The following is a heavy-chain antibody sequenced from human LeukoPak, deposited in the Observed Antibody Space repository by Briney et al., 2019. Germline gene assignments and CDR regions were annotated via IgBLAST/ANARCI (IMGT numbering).Heavy chain of an antibody. D-gene: IGHD5-18*01. CDR1: GGSISSYY. CDR2: IYYSGST. Sequence: PSETLSLTCTASGGSISSYYLSWIRQPPGKGLEWIGYIYYSGSTNYNPPLKSRVTISVDKSKNQFSLKLSSVTAADTAVYYCAREPGTGYSYGSFDYWGQGTLVTVSS. V-gene: IGHV4-59*01. CDR3: AREPGTGYSYGSFDY. J-gene: IGHJ4*02.